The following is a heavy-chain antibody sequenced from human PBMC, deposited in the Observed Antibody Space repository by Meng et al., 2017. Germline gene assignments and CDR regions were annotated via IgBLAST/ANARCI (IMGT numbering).Heavy chain of an antibody. Sequence: ASVKVSCKASGYTFTGYYMHWVRQAPGQGLEWMGWINPNSGGTNYAQKFQGRVTITRDTSASTAYMELSSLRSEDTAVYYCATGSSSWYEVDYWGQGTLVTVSS. D-gene: IGHD6-13*01. CDR2: INPNSGGT. CDR3: ATGSSSWYEVDY. J-gene: IGHJ4*02. V-gene: IGHV1-2*02. CDR1: GYTFTGYY.